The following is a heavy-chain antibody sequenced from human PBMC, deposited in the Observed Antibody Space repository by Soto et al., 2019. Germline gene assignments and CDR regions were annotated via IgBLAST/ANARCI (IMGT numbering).Heavy chain of an antibody. Sequence: QVQLVQSGAEEKKPGASVKVSCKASGYTFTSYAMHWVRQAPGQRLEWMGWINAGNGNTKYSQKFQGRVTITRDTSASTAYMELSSLRSEDTAVDYGARGVAPYYFDYWGQGTLVTVSS. CDR2: INAGNGNT. CDR3: ARGVAPYYFDY. D-gene: IGHD2-15*01. J-gene: IGHJ4*02. V-gene: IGHV1-3*05. CDR1: GYTFTSYA.